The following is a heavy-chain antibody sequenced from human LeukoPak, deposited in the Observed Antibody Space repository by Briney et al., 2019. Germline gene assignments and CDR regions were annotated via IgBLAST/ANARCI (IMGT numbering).Heavy chain of an antibody. CDR2: IYYSGST. D-gene: IGHD2-21*02. J-gene: IGHJ5*02. CDR1: GGSISSYY. V-gene: IGHV4-59*08. CDR3: ARVEEMTAANWFDP. Sequence: PSETLSLTCTVSGGSISSYYWSWIRQPPGKGLEWIGYIYYSGSTYYNPSLKSRVTISVDTSKNQFSLKLSSVTAADTAVYYCARVEEMTAANWFDPWGQGTLVTVSS.